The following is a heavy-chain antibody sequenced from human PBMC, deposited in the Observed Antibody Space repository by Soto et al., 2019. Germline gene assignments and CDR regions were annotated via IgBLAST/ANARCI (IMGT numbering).Heavy chain of an antibody. J-gene: IGHJ4*02. D-gene: IGHD2-21*01. CDR1: GGSISSGGYS. CDR2: IYHSGST. CDR3: ARGNVVAIDY. V-gene: IGHV4-30-2*01. Sequence: QLQLQESGSGLVKPSQTLSLTCAVSGGSISSGGYSWSWIRQPPGKGLEWIGYIYHSGSTYYDPSLXSRVAIXXDSSKNQFSLKLSSVTAADTAVYYCARGNVVAIDYWGQGTLVTVSS.